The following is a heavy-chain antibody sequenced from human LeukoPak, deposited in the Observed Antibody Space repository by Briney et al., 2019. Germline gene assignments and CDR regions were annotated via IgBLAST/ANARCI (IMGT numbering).Heavy chain of an antibody. J-gene: IGHJ6*02. D-gene: IGHD6-25*01. CDR1: GFTFTAYY. V-gene: IGHV1-2*02. Sequence: GASVTVSCKASGFTFTAYYMHWVRQAPGQGLEWVAWINTNNGDTAYAQNLQGTVTLTRDTSISTGYMELSGLRSDDTATYFCVRALTGAAAGDVSGQGTTATASS. CDR3: VRALTGAAAGDV. CDR2: INTNNGDT.